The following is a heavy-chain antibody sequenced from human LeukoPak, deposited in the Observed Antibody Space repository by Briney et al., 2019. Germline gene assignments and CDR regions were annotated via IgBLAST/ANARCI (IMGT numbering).Heavy chain of an antibody. CDR2: IIPIFGTA. CDR1: GGTFSSYA. D-gene: IGHD3-10*01. J-gene: IGHJ3*02. Sequence: SVKVSCKASGGTFSSYAINWVRQAPGQGLEWMGGIIPIFGTANYAQKFQGRVTITADESTSTAYMELSSLRSEDTAVYYCARVAYYYGSGKAFDIWGQGTMVTVSS. V-gene: IGHV1-69*13. CDR3: ARVAYYYGSGKAFDI.